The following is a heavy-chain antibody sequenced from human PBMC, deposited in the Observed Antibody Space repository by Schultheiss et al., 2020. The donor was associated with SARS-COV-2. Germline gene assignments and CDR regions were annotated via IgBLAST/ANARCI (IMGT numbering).Heavy chain of an antibody. Sequence: GGSLRLSCAASGFTFSSYGMHWVRQAPGKGLEWVAVISYDGSNKYYADSVKGRFTISRDNSKNTLYLQMNSLRAEDTAVYYCAKVGGPANYFDYWGQGTLVTVSS. CDR1: GFTFSSYG. V-gene: IGHV3-30*18. J-gene: IGHJ4*02. CDR3: AKVGGPANYFDY. CDR2: ISYDGSNK. D-gene: IGHD2-15*01.